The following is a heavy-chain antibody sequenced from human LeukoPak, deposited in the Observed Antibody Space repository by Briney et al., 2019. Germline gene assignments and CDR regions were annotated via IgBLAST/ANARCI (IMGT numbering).Heavy chain of an antibody. Sequence: GGSLRLSCAASGFTFISYWMHWVRQAPGKGLVWVSRINSDESTTNYADSVKGRFTISRDNAENTLYLQMNSLRAEDTAVYYCARRRVERGNWDFDLWGGGTLVTVS. J-gene: IGHJ2*01. CDR2: INSDESTT. V-gene: IGHV3-74*01. CDR1: GFTFISYW. D-gene: IGHD5-24*01. CDR3: ARRRVERGNWDFDL.